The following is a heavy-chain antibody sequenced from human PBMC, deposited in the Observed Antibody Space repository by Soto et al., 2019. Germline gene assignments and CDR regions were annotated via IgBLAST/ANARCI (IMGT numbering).Heavy chain of an antibody. CDR2: IFYNGST. CDR1: GGSISHYH. CDR3: ASHSSSSANDY. V-gene: IGHV4-59*12. J-gene: IGHJ4*02. D-gene: IGHD6-6*01. Sequence: ASEPLSLTWTFSGGSISHYHWNWIRQPPGKGMEWIGYIFYNGSTNYNPSLKSRVTISVDTSKNQFSLKLSSVTAADTAVYYCASHSSSSANDYWGQGTLVTVSS.